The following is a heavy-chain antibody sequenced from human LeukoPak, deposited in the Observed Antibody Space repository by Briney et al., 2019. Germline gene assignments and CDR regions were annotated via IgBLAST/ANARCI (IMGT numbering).Heavy chain of an antibody. D-gene: IGHD3-10*01. CDR1: GDSISSYY. J-gene: IGHJ4*02. CDR2: IYYSGST. Sequence: SETLSLTCTVSGDSISSYYWSWIRQPPGKGLQWIGYIYYSGSTTYNPSLKSRVTISVDTSKNQFSLRLSSVTAADTAVYYCAREGGYGSGFLAYWGQGALVTVSS. V-gene: IGHV4-59*01. CDR3: AREGGYGSGFLAY.